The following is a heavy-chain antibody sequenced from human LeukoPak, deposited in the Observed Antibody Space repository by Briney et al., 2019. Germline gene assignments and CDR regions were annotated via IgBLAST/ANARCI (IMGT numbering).Heavy chain of an antibody. Sequence: PGGSLRLSCAASGFTLGHYVMHWVRQTPGKGLEWVAVVEDDARNYGRNSYYAESVKGRFTVSRDNSKNTLYLQMNSLRAEDTAVYYCATRGYCSGGSCPGVDSWGQGTLVTVSS. J-gene: IGHJ4*02. CDR3: ATRGYCSGGSCPGVDS. CDR2: VEDDARNYGRNS. V-gene: IGHV3-30*14. CDR1: GFTLGHYV. D-gene: IGHD2-15*01.